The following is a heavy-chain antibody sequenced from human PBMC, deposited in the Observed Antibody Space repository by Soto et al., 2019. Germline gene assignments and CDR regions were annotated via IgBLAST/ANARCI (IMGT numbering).Heavy chain of an antibody. J-gene: IGHJ6*02. Sequence: QVQLVQSGAEVKKPGSSVKVSCKASGGTFSSYTISWVRQAPGQGLEWMGRIIPILGIANYAQKFQGRVTIAADESTSTAYMELSSLRSEDTAVYYCARRYCSGGSCYVPYYYYGMDVWGQGTTVTVSS. CDR2: IIPILGIA. V-gene: IGHV1-69*02. CDR1: GGTFSSYT. D-gene: IGHD2-15*01. CDR3: ARRYCSGGSCYVPYYYYGMDV.